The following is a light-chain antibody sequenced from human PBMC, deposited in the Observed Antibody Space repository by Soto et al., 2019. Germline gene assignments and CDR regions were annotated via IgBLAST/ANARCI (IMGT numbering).Light chain of an antibody. Sequence: VLTQSPSTLSLSPVERATLSFMASQSIHTSLAWYQQKPGQPPRLVVYDSTLRANGVPDRFGGSRSGTEFTLTINNLEPEDFAVYYCQQRNVWPPINFGQGTRLEIK. CDR2: DST. J-gene: IGKJ5*01. V-gene: IGKV3-11*01. CDR1: QSIHTS. CDR3: QQRNVWPPIN.